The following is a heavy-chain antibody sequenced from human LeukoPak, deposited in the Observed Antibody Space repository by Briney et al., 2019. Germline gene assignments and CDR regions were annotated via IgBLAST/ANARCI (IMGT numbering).Heavy chain of an antibody. D-gene: IGHD3-3*01. Sequence: GGSLRLSCAASGFTFSDYYMSWIRQAPGKGLEWGSYISSSGSTIYYADSVKGRFTISRDNAKNSLYRQRNSLRAEDTAVYYCARDQSSGYGMDVWGQGTTVTVSS. CDR2: ISSSGSTI. V-gene: IGHV3-11*01. J-gene: IGHJ6*02. CDR1: GFTFSDYY. CDR3: ARDQSSGYGMDV.